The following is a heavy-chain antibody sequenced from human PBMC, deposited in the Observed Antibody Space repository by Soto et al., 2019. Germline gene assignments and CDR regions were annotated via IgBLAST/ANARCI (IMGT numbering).Heavy chain of an antibody. CDR1: GFTFSSYA. V-gene: IGHV3-23*01. CDR3: AKNGVRFGYYDSSGYYYGY. Sequence: WSLRLSCAASGFTFSSYAMSWVRQAPGKGLEWVSAISGSGGSTYYADSVKGRFTISRDNSKNTLYLQMNSLRAEDTAVYYCAKNGVRFGYYDSSGYYYGYWGQGTLVTVSS. J-gene: IGHJ4*02. D-gene: IGHD3-22*01. CDR2: ISGSGGST.